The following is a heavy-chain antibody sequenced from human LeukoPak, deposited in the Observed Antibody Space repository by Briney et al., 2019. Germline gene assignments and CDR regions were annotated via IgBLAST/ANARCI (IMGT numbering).Heavy chain of an antibody. CDR1: GGSISSGDYY. J-gene: IGHJ3*02. CDR3: ARGDSSSWYPDAFDI. CDR2: IYHSGST. Sequence: SQTLSLTCTVSGGSISSGDYYWSWIRQPPGKGLEWIGYIYHSGSTYYNPSLKSRVTISVDRSKNQFSLKLSSVTAADTAVYYCARGDSSSWYPDAFDIWGQGTMVTVSS. V-gene: IGHV4-30-2*01. D-gene: IGHD6-13*01.